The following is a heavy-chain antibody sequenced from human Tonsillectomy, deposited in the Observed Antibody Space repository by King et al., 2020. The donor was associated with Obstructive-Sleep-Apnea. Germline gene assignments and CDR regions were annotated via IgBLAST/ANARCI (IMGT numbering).Heavy chain of an antibody. CDR3: DRDPTILWFGQLTPIYGMDV. CDR1: AASVKRGDYY. V-gene: IGHV4-30-4*01. CDR2: IHYSGST. D-gene: IGHD3-10*01. J-gene: IGHJ6*02. Sequence: VQLQESGPGLVKPSQALSLTCTISAASVKRGDYYWSWVRQRPGKGLEWIGYIHYSGSTYHNPALKSRVALSIDTSKNQFSLRLNSVTAADTAVYYCDRDPTILWFGQLTPIYGMDVWGQGTTVTVSS.